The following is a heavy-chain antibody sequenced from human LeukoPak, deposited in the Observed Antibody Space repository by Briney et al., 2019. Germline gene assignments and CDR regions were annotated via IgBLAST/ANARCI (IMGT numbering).Heavy chain of an antibody. D-gene: IGHD4-17*01. V-gene: IGHV3-23*01. CDR2: ISPSDSNT. Sequence: QPGGSLMLGCAVSGFTFRKDAISWVRRAPGWGLQCVSAISPSDSNTFYADWVTGRVTSSRDHSKNTLSVQMNSLRAEDTALYYCAKDSSVPYGITDWGQGTLVTVSS. CDR1: GFTFRKDA. J-gene: IGHJ4*02. CDR3: AKDSSVPYGITD.